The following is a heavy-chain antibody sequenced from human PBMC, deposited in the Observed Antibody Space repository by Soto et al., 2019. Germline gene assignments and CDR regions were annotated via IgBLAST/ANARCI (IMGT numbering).Heavy chain of an antibody. J-gene: IGHJ4*02. Sequence: VGSLRLSCVVSEFIFSSFALSWVRLAPGKGLEWVAAVSRRGVNTYYADSVKGRFTISRENAKNTLYLQMNSLRAEDTAVYYCAKLSSPINDLAEPGPDYWGQGTLVTVSS. CDR3: AKLSSPINDLAEPGPDY. CDR2: VSRRGVNT. D-gene: IGHD6-13*01. V-gene: IGHV3-23*01. CDR1: EFIFSSFA.